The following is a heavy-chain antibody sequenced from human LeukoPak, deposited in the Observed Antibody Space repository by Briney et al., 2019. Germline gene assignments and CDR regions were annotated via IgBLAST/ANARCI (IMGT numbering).Heavy chain of an antibody. V-gene: IGHV4-39*01. Sequence: SETLSLTCTVSGGSISSSNYYWGWIRQPPGKGLEWIGNIYYSGRTYYNPSLKSRVTISVDTSKNQFSLKLSSVTAADTAVYYCARKAYYYYDSSGYYDAFDIWSQGTMVTVSS. J-gene: IGHJ3*02. CDR2: IYYSGRT. CDR1: GGSISSSNYY. CDR3: ARKAYYYYDSSGYYDAFDI. D-gene: IGHD3-22*01.